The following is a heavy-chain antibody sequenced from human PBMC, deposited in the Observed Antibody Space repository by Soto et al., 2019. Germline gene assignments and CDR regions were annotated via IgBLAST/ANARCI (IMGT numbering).Heavy chain of an antibody. D-gene: IGHD2-2*01. Sequence: SETLSLTCTVSGGSVSSGSYYWSWIRQPPGKGLEWIGYIYYSGSTKYNPSLKSRVTISVDTSKNQFSLKLSSVTTADTAVYYCARSDCISTSCYSSDNWFVPWGQGTLVTVSS. CDR3: ARSDCISTSCYSSDNWFVP. V-gene: IGHV4-61*01. CDR2: IYYSGST. CDR1: GGSVSSGSYY. J-gene: IGHJ5*02.